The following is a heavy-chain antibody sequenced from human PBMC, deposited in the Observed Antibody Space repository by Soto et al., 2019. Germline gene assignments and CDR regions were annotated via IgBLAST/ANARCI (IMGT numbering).Heavy chain of an antibody. Sequence: VGSLRLSCASSGFTFSSYAMSWVRHSPGKGLEWVSAISGSGGSTYYADSVKGRFTISRDNSKNTLYLQMNSLRAEDTAVYYCAKVYGYYYDSPRGGYFDYWGQRTLVTVSS. CDR2: ISGSGGST. D-gene: IGHD3-22*01. CDR1: GFTFSSYA. CDR3: AKVYGYYYDSPRGGYFDY. J-gene: IGHJ4*02. V-gene: IGHV3-23*01.